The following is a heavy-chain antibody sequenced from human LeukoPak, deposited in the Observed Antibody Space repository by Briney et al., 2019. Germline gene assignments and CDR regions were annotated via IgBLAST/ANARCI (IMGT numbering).Heavy chain of an antibody. CDR3: ARKLWFGEPCCYFDY. V-gene: IGHV3-21*01. CDR1: GFTFSSCT. J-gene: IGHJ4*02. Sequence: PGGSLRLSCAASGFTFSSCTMNWVRQAPGKGLEWVSSISSSSSYIYYADSVKGRFTISRDNAKNSLHLQMNSLRAEDTAVYYCARKLWFGEPCCYFDYWGQGTLVTVSS. CDR2: ISSSSSYI. D-gene: IGHD3-10*01.